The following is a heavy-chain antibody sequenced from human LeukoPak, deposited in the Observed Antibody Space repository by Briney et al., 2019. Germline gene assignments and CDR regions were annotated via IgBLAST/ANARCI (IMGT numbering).Heavy chain of an antibody. V-gene: IGHV4-61*01. D-gene: IGHD6-19*01. CDR2: IYYSGST. CDR3: ARGLPSGIAVAAPNWFDP. J-gene: IGHJ5*02. CDR1: GGSVSSGSYY. Sequence: PSETLSLTCTVSGGSVSSGSYYWSWIRQPPGKGLEWIGYIYYSGSTNYNPSLKSRVTISVDTSKNQFSLKLSSVTAADTAVYYCARGLPSGIAVAAPNWFDPWGQGTLATVSS.